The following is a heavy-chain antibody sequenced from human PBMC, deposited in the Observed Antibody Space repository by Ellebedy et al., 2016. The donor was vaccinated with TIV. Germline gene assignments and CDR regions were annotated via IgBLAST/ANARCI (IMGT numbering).Heavy chain of an antibody. D-gene: IGHD2-8*01. J-gene: IGHJ4*02. CDR1: GFTFSSYA. CDR3: AKLGGRRVYAIPLDY. Sequence: GESLKISXAASGFTFSSYAMSWVRQAPGKGLEWVSAISGSGGSTYYADSVKGRFTISRDNSKNTLYLQMNSLRAEDTAVYYCAKLGGRRVYAIPLDYWGQGTLVTVSS. V-gene: IGHV3-23*01. CDR2: ISGSGGST.